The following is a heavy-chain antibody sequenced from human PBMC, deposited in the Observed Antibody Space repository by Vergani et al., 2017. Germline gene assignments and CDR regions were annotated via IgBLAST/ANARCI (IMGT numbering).Heavy chain of an antibody. D-gene: IGHD3-9*01. V-gene: IGHV3-43*01. CDR1: GFTLDDYT. CDR2: ISWDGGST. Sequence: EVQLVESGGVVVQPGGSLRLSCAASGFTLDDYTMHWVRQAPGKGLECVSLISWDGGSTYYADSVKGRFTISRDNSKNSLYLQMNSLRTEDTALYYCAKDINDWPEYYYYYYGMDVGGQGTTVTVSS. J-gene: IGHJ6*02. CDR3: AKDINDWPEYYYYYYGMDV.